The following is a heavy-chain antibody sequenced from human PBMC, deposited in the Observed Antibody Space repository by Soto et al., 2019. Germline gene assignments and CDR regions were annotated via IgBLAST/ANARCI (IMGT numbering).Heavy chain of an antibody. V-gene: IGHV3-7*01. CDR1: GFNVMSYW. D-gene: IGHD3-16*01. J-gene: IGHJ4*02. CDR3: ARDIGFDYVN. CDR2: IKEDGREI. Sequence: PGGSLRLSCAVSGFNVMSYWMSWVRQAPGKGLEWVASIKEDGREIYYLHSVRGRFSIARDSAGNALHLTMNYLSAEDTGVYFCARDIGFDYVNWGQGTLVTVSS.